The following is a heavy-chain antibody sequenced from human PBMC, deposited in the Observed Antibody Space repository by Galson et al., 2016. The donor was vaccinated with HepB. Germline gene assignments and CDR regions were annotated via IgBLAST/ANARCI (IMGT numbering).Heavy chain of an antibody. CDR3: ARHRVERDNSLLTFDY. J-gene: IGHJ4*02. CDR1: GDSISSYF. V-gene: IGHV4-59*08. Sequence: ETLSLTCTVSGDSISSYFWSWIRQTPGKGLEWIGYVSKTGSTRYRPSLWSRVSLSVDTSKNQFSLNLSFATAADTALYYCARHRVERDNSLLTFDYWGQGALVTVSS. D-gene: IGHD1-20*01. CDR2: VSKTGST.